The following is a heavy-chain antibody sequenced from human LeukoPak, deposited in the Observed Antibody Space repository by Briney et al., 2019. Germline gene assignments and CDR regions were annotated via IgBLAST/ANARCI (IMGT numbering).Heavy chain of an antibody. CDR1: GFTFSRYA. Sequence: GGSLRLSCAASGFTFSRYAMHWVRQASGKGLEWVGRIRSKANSYATAYAASVKGRFTISRDDSKNTAYLQMNSLKTEDTAVYYCTRRVGIAAAGFDYWGQGTLVTVSS. J-gene: IGHJ4*02. CDR3: TRRVGIAAAGFDY. V-gene: IGHV3-73*01. CDR2: IRSKANSYAT. D-gene: IGHD6-13*01.